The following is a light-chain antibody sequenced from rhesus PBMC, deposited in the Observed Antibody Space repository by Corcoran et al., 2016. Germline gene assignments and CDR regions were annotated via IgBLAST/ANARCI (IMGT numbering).Light chain of an antibody. Sequence: DIVMTQTPLSLPVTPGEPASISCRSSQSLLDSEDGNTYVDWYLQKPGQSPQLLFYGVSNRASGVPYMCSGSGSHTDFTLKISRVEAEDVVVYYCMQGIEFPYSFGQGTKVEIK. CDR2: GVS. V-gene: IGKV2-104*02. CDR3: MQGIEFPYS. CDR1: QSLLDSEDGNTY. J-gene: IGKJ2*01.